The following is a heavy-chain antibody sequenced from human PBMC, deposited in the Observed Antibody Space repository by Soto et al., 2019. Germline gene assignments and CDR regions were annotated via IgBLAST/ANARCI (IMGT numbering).Heavy chain of an antibody. CDR3: AKGRSGYSSTWADD. D-gene: IGHD6-13*01. J-gene: IGHJ4*02. Sequence: EVQLVESGGGLAQPGRSLRLSCAASGFSFDDYAMHWVRQPPGQGLEWVSSISWNSGNIAYADSVKGRFTISRDNAKNSLYLQMNSLRAEDTALYYCAKGRSGYSSTWADDWGQGTLVTVSS. V-gene: IGHV3-9*01. CDR1: GFSFDDYA. CDR2: ISWNSGNI.